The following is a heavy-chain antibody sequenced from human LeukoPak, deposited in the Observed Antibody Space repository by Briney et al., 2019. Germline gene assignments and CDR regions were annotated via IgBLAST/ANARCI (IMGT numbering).Heavy chain of an antibody. Sequence: SETLSLTCTVSGGSISSYYLSWVRQPPGKGLEWIGYIYYSGSTNYNPSLKSRVTISVDTSKNQFSLKLSSVTAADTGVYYCAREASRLLWSWFDPWGQGSLVTVCS. CDR1: GGSISSYY. D-gene: IGHD2-2*01. CDR2: IYYSGST. J-gene: IGHJ5*02. CDR3: AREASRLLWSWFDP. V-gene: IGHV4-59*12.